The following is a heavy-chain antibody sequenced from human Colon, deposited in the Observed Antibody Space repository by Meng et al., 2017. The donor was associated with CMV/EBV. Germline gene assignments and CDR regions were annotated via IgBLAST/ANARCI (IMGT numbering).Heavy chain of an antibody. CDR2: IYDTGRT. D-gene: IGHD2-21*02. Sequence: GESLKISCVASGFSVSRNYISWVRQAPGKGLEWVSVIYDTGRTYYTDSLKGRFTVSRDESKSTVFLQMNNLRTEDTAVYYCARNRLECGGDCYFADSWGQGTLVTVSS. V-gene: IGHV3-66*01. CDR1: GFSVSRNY. CDR3: ARNRLECGGDCYFADS. J-gene: IGHJ5*02.